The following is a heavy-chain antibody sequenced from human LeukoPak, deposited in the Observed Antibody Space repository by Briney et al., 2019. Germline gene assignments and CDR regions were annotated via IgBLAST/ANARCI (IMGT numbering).Heavy chain of an antibody. V-gene: IGHV3-9*01. CDR1: GFTFRDYT. J-gene: IGHJ4*02. CDR2: ISWNSGSI. D-gene: IGHD6-19*01. CDR3: AKDMSGWYGSFDY. Sequence: GGSLRLSCAASGFTFRDYTMNWVRQTPGKGLEWVSGISWNSGSIGYADSVKGRFTISRDNAKNSLYLQMNSLRAEDTALYYCAKDMSGWYGSFDYWGQGTLVTVSS.